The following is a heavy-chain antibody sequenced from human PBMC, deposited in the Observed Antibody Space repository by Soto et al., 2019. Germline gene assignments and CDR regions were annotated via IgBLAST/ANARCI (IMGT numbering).Heavy chain of an antibody. CDR3: AKDLKVSGGFHGSLNYYYGMDV. D-gene: IGHD3-10*01. J-gene: IGHJ6*02. V-gene: IGHV3-30*18. CDR2: ISYDGNVK. CDR1: GFSFSNHG. Sequence: GGSLRLSCAASGFSFSNHGMQWVRQAPGKGLEWVAVISYDGNVKYYTDSVKGRLTISRDNSQSTLFLQMDSLRPEDAAVYYCAKDLKVSGGFHGSLNYYYGMDVWGQGTTVTVSS.